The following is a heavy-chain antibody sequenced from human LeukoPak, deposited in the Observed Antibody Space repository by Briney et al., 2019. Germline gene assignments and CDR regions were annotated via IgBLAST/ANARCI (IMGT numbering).Heavy chain of an antibody. CDR2: MNPNSGNT. CDR3: ARGWVPAAMRTGRTKYYFDY. J-gene: IGHJ4*02. CDR1: GYTSTSYD. D-gene: IGHD2-2*01. V-gene: IGHV1-8*01. Sequence: ASVKVSCKASGYTSTSYDINWVRQATGQGLEWMGWMNPNSGNTGYAQKFQGRVTMTRNTSISTAYMELSSLRSEDTAVYYCARGWVPAAMRTGRTKYYFDYWGQGTLVTVSS.